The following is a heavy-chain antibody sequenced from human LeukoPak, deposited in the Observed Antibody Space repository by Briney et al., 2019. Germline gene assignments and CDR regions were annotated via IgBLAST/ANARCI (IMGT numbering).Heavy chain of an antibody. Sequence: PGGSLRLSCAASGFTSRDYGMHWVRQAPGKGLEWVAVIWYDGSNKYYADSVKGRFTISRDNSKNMMYLQMNSLRAEDTAVYYCAGGSGSYYPDYWGQGTLVTVSS. CDR2: IWYDGSNK. D-gene: IGHD3-10*01. J-gene: IGHJ4*02. V-gene: IGHV3-33*01. CDR3: AGGSGSYYPDY. CDR1: GFTSRDYG.